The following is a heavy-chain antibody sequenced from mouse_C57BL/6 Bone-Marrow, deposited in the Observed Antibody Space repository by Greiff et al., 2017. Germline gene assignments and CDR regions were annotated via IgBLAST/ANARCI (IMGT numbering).Heavy chain of an antibody. CDR3: ARQFHYGSSPYYFDY. V-gene: IGHV1-54*01. J-gene: IGHJ2*01. Sequence: VQLQQSGAELVRPGTSVKVSCKASGYAFTNYLIEWVKQRPGQGLEWIGVINPGSGGTNYNEKFKGKATLTADKSSSTAYMQLSSLTSEDSAVYFCARQFHYGSSPYYFDYWGQGTTLTVSS. CDR2: INPGSGGT. D-gene: IGHD1-1*01. CDR1: GYAFTNYL.